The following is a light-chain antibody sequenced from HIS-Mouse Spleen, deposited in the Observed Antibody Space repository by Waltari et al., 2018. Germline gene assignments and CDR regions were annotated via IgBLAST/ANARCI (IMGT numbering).Light chain of an antibody. Sequence: SYELTQPPSVSVSPGQTARITCPGDALPTQYAYWYQQKPGQAPVLVIYKDSERPSGIPERFSGSSSGTTVTLTISGVQAEDEADYYCQSADSSGTNWVFGGGTKLTVL. CDR2: KDS. V-gene: IGLV3-25*03. J-gene: IGLJ3*02. CDR1: ALPTQY. CDR3: QSADSSGTNWV.